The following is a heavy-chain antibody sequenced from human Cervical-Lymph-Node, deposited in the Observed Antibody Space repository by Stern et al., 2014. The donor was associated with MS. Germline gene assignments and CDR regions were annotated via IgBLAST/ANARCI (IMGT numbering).Heavy chain of an antibody. CDR1: GFTFTSSA. D-gene: IGHD3-22*01. CDR3: AADLYDSSGYYIDY. J-gene: IGHJ4*02. Sequence: QLVESGPEVKKPWTSVKVSCKASGFTFTSSAVQWVRQARGQRLEWIGWVVFGSGNTNYSQKFQERVTITRDMSTSTAYMELSSLRSEDTAVYYCAADLYDSSGYYIDYWGQGTLVTVSS. CDR2: VVFGSGNT. V-gene: IGHV1-58*01.